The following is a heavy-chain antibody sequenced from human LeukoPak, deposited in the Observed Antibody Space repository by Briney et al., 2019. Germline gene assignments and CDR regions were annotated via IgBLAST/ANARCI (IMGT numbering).Heavy chain of an antibody. CDR3: AKDRPIAVAPEWFDP. Sequence: GGSLRLSCAASGFTFSSYAMSWVRQAPGKGLEWVPAISGSGGSTYYADSVKGRFTISRDNSKNTLYLQMNSLRAEDTAVYYCAKDRPIAVAPEWFDPWGQGTLVTVSS. J-gene: IGHJ5*02. CDR1: GFTFSSYA. D-gene: IGHD6-19*01. V-gene: IGHV3-23*01. CDR2: ISGSGGST.